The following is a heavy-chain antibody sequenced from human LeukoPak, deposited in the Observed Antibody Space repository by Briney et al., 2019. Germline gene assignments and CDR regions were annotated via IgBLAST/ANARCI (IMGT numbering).Heavy chain of an antibody. CDR1: GFTFSSYE. D-gene: IGHD1-26*01. CDR2: ITSDGSTS. V-gene: IGHV3-74*01. Sequence: PGGSLRLSCAASGFTFSSYEMNWVRQAPGKGLLWVSRITSDGSTSDYADSVMGRFTMSRDNAKNTVYLHMNSLGAEDTAVYYCTRGLYGSPGDNWGQGTLVTVSS. CDR3: TRGLYGSPGDN. J-gene: IGHJ4*02.